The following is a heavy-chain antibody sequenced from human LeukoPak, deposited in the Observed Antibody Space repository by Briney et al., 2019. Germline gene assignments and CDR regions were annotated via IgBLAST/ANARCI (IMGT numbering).Heavy chain of an antibody. V-gene: IGHV3-23*01. Sequence: GALRLSCAASGFSFSNYAMRWVRQAPGKGLEWVSGISGSGDSTYYADSVKGRFTISRDNSKNTLYLRMNSLRAEDTAVYFCARRSGVAVAGAFDYWGQGTLVIVSS. D-gene: IGHD6-19*01. J-gene: IGHJ4*02. CDR1: GFSFSNYA. CDR3: ARRSGVAVAGAFDY. CDR2: ISGSGDST.